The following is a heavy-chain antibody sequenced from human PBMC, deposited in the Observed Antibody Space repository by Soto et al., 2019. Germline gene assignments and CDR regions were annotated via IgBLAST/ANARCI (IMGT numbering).Heavy chain of an antibody. J-gene: IGHJ6*02. D-gene: IGHD3-22*01. Sequence: SVKVSCKASGGTFSRYAINWVRQAPGQGLEWMGGIIPMFGTANYAQKFQGRVTITADESTNTGYMELRSLISEDTAVYYCARDGTLYDSSGYYYLYWGQGTTVTVSS. CDR2: IIPMFGTA. V-gene: IGHV1-69*13. CDR3: ARDGTLYDSSGYYYLY. CDR1: GGTFSRYA.